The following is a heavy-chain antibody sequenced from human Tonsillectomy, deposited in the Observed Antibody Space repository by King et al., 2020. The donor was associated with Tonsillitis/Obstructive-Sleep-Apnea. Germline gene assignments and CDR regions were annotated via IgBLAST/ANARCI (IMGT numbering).Heavy chain of an antibody. J-gene: IGHJ3*01. CDR2: ISGAGSHT. Sequence: VQLVESGGGLVKPGGSLRVSCAASGFHFSAYTMNWVRQAPGKGLEWVSFISGAGSHTYYAESVRGRFTISRDNPKNSVFLQMDSLRAEDTAVYYCARGGENDLDDAFDVWGQGTMVTVSS. V-gene: IGHV3-21*06. D-gene: IGHD3-10*01. CDR1: GFHFSAYT. CDR3: ARGGENDLDDAFDV.